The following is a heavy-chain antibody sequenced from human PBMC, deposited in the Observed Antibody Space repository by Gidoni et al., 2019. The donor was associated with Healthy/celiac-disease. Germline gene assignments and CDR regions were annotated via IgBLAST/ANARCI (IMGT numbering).Heavy chain of an antibody. J-gene: IGHJ5*02. Sequence: QVQLVQSGAEVKKPGASVKVSCKASGYTFTSYSMHWVRPAPGQGLEWMGIINPSGGSTSYAQKFQGRVTMTRDTSTSTVYMELSSLRSEDTAVYYCARGDNSYCSSTSCKGGWFDPWGQGTLVTVSS. CDR1: GYTFTSYS. CDR2: INPSGGST. CDR3: ARGDNSYCSSTSCKGGWFDP. V-gene: IGHV1-46*01. D-gene: IGHD2-2*01.